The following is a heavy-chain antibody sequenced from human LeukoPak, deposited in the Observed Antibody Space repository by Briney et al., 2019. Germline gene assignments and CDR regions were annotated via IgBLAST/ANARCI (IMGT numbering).Heavy chain of an antibody. CDR2: IYPSDSDT. Sequence: GESLKISCKGPGYTFTNHWIGWVRQMPGKGLEWMGIIYPSDSDTRYSPSFQGRVTISADKSISTAYLQWSSLKASDTAMYYCARQGRQRLVVVGETYFDYWGQGTLVTVSS. CDR1: GYTFTNHW. J-gene: IGHJ4*02. D-gene: IGHD6-19*01. V-gene: IGHV5-51*01. CDR3: ARQGRQRLVVVGETYFDY.